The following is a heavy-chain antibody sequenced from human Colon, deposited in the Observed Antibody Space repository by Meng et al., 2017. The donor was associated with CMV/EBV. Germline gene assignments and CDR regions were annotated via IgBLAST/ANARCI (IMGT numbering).Heavy chain of an antibody. CDR1: GDSINSGSYY. CDR3: SRGGDSRGGAWFDP. V-gene: IGHV4-30-4*08. J-gene: IGHJ5*02. D-gene: IGHD3-22*01. Sequence: LRLSCTVSGDSINSGSYYWTWIRQPPGKGLEWIGYIYYSGRPYYDPSLRSRLLISLDSSKNQFSLKLTSVTAADTAVYSCSRGGDSRGGAWFDPWGQGTLVTVSS. CDR2: IYYSGRP.